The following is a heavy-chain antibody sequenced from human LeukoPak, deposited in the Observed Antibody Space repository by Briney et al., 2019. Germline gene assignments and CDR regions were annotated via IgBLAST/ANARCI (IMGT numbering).Heavy chain of an antibody. CDR1: GYSFTNYW. CDR3: ARVRVTTSLCYYYGLDV. J-gene: IGHJ6*02. V-gene: IGHV5-10-1*01. Sequence: LGESLKISYKGSGYSFTNYWISWVRQMPGKGLEWMGRIDPSDSYINYSPSFQGHVTISADKSISTAYLQWSSLKASDTAMYYCARVRVTTSLCYYYGLDVWGQGTAVTVSS. CDR2: IDPSDSYI. D-gene: IGHD4-17*01.